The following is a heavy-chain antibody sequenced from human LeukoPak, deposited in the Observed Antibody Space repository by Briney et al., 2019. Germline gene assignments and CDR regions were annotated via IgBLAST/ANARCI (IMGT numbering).Heavy chain of an antibody. V-gene: IGHV3-7*01. CDR1: GFTFSSYW. D-gene: IGHD3-22*01. Sequence: PGGSLRLSCAASGFTFSSYWMSWVRQAPGKGLEWVANIKQDGSEKYYVDSVKGRFTISRDNAKNSLYLQMNSLRAEDTAVYYCARTPYYYDSSGYYSDYWGQGTLVTVSS. CDR3: ARTPYYYDSSGYYSDY. J-gene: IGHJ4*02. CDR2: IKQDGSEK.